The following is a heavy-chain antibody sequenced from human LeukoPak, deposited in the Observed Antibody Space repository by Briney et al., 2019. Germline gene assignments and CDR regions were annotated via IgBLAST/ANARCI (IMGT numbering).Heavy chain of an antibody. CDR3: ARDGEDIVATILPDY. D-gene: IGHD5-12*01. CDR2: ISAYNGNT. CDR1: GYTFTSYG. Sequence: ASVKVSCKASGYTFTSYGISWVRQAPGQGLEWMGWISAYNGNTNYAQKLQGRVTMTTDTSTSTAYMELRSLRSDDTAVYHCARDGEDIVATILPDYWGQGTLVTVSS. J-gene: IGHJ4*02. V-gene: IGHV1-18*01.